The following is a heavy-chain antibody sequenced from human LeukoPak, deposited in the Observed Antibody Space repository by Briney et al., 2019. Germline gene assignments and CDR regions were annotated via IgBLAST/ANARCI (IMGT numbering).Heavy chain of an antibody. D-gene: IGHD6-19*01. CDR3: ARQGTYSSAIGMGY. V-gene: IGHV1-18*01. CDR1: GYTFTSYG. CDR2: ISAYNGNT. Sequence: ASVTVSCKASGYTFTSYGISWVRQAPGQGLEWMGWISAYNGNTNYAQKLQGRVTMTTDTSTSTAYMDLRSLRSEDTAVYYCARQGTYSSAIGMGYWGQGTLVTVSS. J-gene: IGHJ4*02.